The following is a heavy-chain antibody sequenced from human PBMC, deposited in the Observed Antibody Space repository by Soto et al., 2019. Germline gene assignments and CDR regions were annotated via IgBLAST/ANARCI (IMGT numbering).Heavy chain of an antibody. V-gene: IGHV3-53*04. D-gene: IGHD2-2*01. Sequence: EVQLVESGGGLVQPGGSLRLSCAASGFTVSSNYMSWVRQAPGKGLEWVSVIYSGGSTYYADSVKGRFTISRHNCKTTLYLQMNSLRAEDTAVYYCARERMPYGMDVWGQGTTVTVSS. J-gene: IGHJ6*02. CDR3: ARERMPYGMDV. CDR1: GFTVSSNY. CDR2: IYSGGST.